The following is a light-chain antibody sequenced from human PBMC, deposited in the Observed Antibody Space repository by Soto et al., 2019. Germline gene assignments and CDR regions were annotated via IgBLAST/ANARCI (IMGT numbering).Light chain of an antibody. V-gene: IGLV1-44*01. CDR2: SNN. J-gene: IGLJ1*01. CDR1: SSNIGSNT. CDR3: AAWDDSLNGYV. Sequence: QSVLTQPPSASGTPGQRVTISCSGSSSNIGSNTENWYQQLPGTAPQLLIYSNNQRPSGVPDRFSGSKSGTSASLAISGLQSEDEDDYYWAAWDDSLNGYVFGTGTKLTVL.